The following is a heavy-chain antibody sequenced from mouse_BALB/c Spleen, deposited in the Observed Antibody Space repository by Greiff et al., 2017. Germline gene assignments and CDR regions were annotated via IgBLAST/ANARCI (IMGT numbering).Heavy chain of an antibody. V-gene: IGHV5-17*02. CDR3: ARSDGYPFAY. CDR2: ISSGSSTI. J-gene: IGHJ3*01. CDR1: GFTFSSFG. Sequence: EVKVVESGGGLVQPGGSRKLSCAASGFTFSSFGMHWVRQAPEKGLEWVAYISSGSSTIYYADTVKGRFTISRDNPKNTLFLQMTSLRSEDTAMYYCARSDGYPFAYWGQGTLVTVSA. D-gene: IGHD2-3*01.